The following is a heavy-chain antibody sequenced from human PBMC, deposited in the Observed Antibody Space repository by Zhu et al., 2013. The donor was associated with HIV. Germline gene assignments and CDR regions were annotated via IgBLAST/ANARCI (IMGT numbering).Heavy chain of an antibody. CDR1: GYTFTTYG. V-gene: IGHV1-18*01. D-gene: IGHD3-16*01. CDR3: AEFGTGFDY. J-gene: IGHJ4*02. CDR2: ISAYNGHT. Sequence: QVQLLQSGAEMKKPGASVKVSCKASGYTFTTYGITWVRQAPGQGLEWMGWISAYNGHTNYAQNLQGRVAMATDTSTSTAYMELKRLTSDDTAVYYCAEFGTGFDYWGQGTLVTVSS.